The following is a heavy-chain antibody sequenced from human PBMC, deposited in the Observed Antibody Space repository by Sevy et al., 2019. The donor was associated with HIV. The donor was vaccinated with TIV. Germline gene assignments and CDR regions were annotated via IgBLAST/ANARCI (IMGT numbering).Heavy chain of an antibody. D-gene: IGHD5-18*01. CDR2: ISGSGGST. V-gene: IGHV3-23*01. CDR3: AKAPKNSYGYYFDY. J-gene: IGHJ4*02. CDR1: GFTFSSYA. Sequence: GWSLRLSCAASGFTFSSYAMSWVRQAPGKGLEWVSAISGSGGSTYYADSVKGRFTISRDNSKNTLYLQMNSLRAEDTAVYYCAKAPKNSYGYYFDYWGQGTLVTVSS.